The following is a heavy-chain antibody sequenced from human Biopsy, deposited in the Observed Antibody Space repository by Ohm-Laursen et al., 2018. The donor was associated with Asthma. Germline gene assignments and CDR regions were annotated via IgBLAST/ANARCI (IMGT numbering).Heavy chain of an antibody. V-gene: IGHV4-39*01. Sequence: GTLSLTWSLSSGSGGYMRSGNYYWGWIRQPPGKGLEWFGSIYYSGTTYYNPSIESRVTVSADASKNQFSLKLTSATAADTAVYYCVRGSSSWHHGPFHYYYGLDVWGQGTTATVSS. CDR2: IYYSGTT. CDR1: SGSGGYMRSGNYY. J-gene: IGHJ6*02. D-gene: IGHD6-13*01. CDR3: VRGSSSWHHGPFHYYYGLDV.